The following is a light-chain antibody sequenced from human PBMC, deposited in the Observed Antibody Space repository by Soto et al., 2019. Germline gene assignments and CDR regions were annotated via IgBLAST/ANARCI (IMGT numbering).Light chain of an antibody. V-gene: IGLV2-14*03. CDR3: KSYTSSNTLL. J-gene: IGLJ2*01. Sequence: QSALTQPASVSGSPGQSITISCTGTNSDVGGYNFVSWYQQHPGKAPKLIIYEVSNQPSGVSNRFSGSRSGNTATLAISGLQAEDEADYYCKSYTSSNTLLFGGGTKLTVL. CDR1: NSDVGGYNF. CDR2: EVS.